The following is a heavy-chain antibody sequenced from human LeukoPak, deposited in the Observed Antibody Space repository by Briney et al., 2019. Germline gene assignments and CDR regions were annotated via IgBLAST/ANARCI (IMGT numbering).Heavy chain of an antibody. Sequence: SGPTLVNPTQTLTLTCTFSGFSLSTSGMRVSWIRQPPGKALEWLARIDWDDDKFYSTSLKTRLTISKDTSKNQVVLTMTNVDPVDTATYYCARIRSSGWYDYWGQGTLVTVSS. V-gene: IGHV2-70*04. J-gene: IGHJ4*02. D-gene: IGHD6-19*01. CDR3: ARIRSSGWYDY. CDR2: IDWDDDK. CDR1: GFSLSTSGMR.